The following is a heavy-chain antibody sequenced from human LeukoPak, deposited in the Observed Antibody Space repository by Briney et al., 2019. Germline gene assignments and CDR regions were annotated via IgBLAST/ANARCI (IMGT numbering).Heavy chain of an antibody. CDR3: AKGNDIGGYYYPHFDY. J-gene: IGHJ4*02. Sequence: GGSLRLSCAVSGFTISSHGMHWVRQAPGKGLEWVAMISYNGNSKYYGDSVKGRFTISRDNSKDTLYLEMDSLRTEDTAVYYCAKGNDIGGYYYPHFDYWGQGTLVTVSS. CDR1: GFTISSHG. CDR2: ISYNGNSK. D-gene: IGHD3-22*01. V-gene: IGHV3-30*18.